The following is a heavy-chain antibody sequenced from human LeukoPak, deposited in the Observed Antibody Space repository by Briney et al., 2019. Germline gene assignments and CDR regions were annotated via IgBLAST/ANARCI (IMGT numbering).Heavy chain of an antibody. V-gene: IGHV1-69*13. J-gene: IGHJ4*02. Sequence: GASVKVSCKASGGTFSSYAISWVRQAPGQGLEWMGGIIPIFGTANYAQKFQGRVTITADESTSTAYMELSSLRSEDTAVYYCARAPGGVVPAAQSFFFDYWGQGTLVTVSS. CDR1: GGTFSSYA. CDR3: ARAPGGVVPAAQSFFFDY. D-gene: IGHD2-2*01. CDR2: IIPIFGTA.